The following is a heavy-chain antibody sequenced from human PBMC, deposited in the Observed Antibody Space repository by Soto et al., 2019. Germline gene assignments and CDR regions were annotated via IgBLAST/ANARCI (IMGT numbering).Heavy chain of an antibody. D-gene: IGHD3-3*01. CDR1: GGSISSGDYY. J-gene: IGHJ4*02. V-gene: IGHV4-30-4*01. CDR2: IYYSGST. Sequence: SETLSLTCTVSGGSISSGDYYWSWIRQHPGKGLEWIGYIYYSGSTYYNPSLKSRVTISVDTSKNQFSLKLSSVTAADTAVYYCARVKTHYDFCSGYSSPFDYWGQGTLVTVSS. CDR3: ARVKTHYDFCSGYSSPFDY.